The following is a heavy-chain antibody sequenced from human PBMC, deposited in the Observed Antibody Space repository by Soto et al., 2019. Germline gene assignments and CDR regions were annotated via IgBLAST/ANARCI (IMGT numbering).Heavy chain of an antibody. J-gene: IGHJ4*02. CDR3: ASGIQLWLRRINNGYSG. Sequence: QVQLVQPGAGVKKPEPSVKVSCKAPGGTFSTYAISWVRQAPGQGLEWMGGIIPMFGTANYAQRFQDRVTITADESTNTVYMELSSLRSEDTAVYFCASGIQLWLRRINNGYSGWGQGTLVTVSS. CDR2: IIPMFGTA. D-gene: IGHD5-18*01. V-gene: IGHV1-69*12. CDR1: GGTFSTYA.